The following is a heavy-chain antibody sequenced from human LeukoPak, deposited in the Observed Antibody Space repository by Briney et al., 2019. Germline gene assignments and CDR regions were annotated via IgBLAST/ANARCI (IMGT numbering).Heavy chain of an antibody. J-gene: IGHJ5*02. Sequence: GASVKVSCKASGYTFTGYYMHWVRQAPGQGLEWMGWINPNSGGTNYAQKFQGRVTMTRDTSISTAYMELSRLRSDDTAVYYCARSGSYGENWFDPWGQGTLVTVSS. CDR1: GYTFTGYY. CDR2: INPNSGGT. D-gene: IGHD1-26*01. CDR3: ARSGSYGENWFDP. V-gene: IGHV1-2*02.